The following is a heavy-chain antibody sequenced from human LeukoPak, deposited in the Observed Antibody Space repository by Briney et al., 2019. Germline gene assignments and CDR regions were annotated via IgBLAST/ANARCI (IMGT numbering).Heavy chain of an antibody. J-gene: IGHJ4*02. D-gene: IGHD3-22*01. CDR1: GYTFTNNF. Sequence: ASVKVSCKASGYTFTNNFMHWVRQAPGQGLEWMGIINPSGDNTWYAQKFQGRVTMTRDMATSTDYMELSRLTSDDTAVYYCARAGYYNSSGFYYPFDYWGQGTLVTVSS. CDR3: ARAGYYNSSGFYYPFDY. CDR2: INPSGDNT. V-gene: IGHV1-46*01.